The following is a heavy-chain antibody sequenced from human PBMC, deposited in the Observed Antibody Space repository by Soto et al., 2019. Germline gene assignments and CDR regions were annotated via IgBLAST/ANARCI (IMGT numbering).Heavy chain of an antibody. CDR3: AGHSGSAPEGRYYYGMDV. CDR1: GGTFSSYA. CDR2: IIPIFGTA. V-gene: IGHV1-69*12. J-gene: IGHJ6*02. D-gene: IGHD1-26*01. Sequence: QVQLVQSGAEVKKPGSSVKVSCKASGGTFSSYAISWVRQAPGQGLEWMGGIIPIFGTADYAQKFQGRVTITADESTSTAYMDLSSLRSEDTAVYYCAGHSGSAPEGRYYYGMDVWGQGTTVTVSS.